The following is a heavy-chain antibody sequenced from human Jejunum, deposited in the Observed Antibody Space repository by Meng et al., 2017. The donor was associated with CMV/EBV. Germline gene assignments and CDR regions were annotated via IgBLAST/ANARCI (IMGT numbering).Heavy chain of an antibody. CDR2: ISGSGGSI. CDR1: RIPFSTFA. Sequence: ASRIPFSTFALSWVRQVPGKGLEWLSVISGSGGSIFYADSVKGRFTISRDNSKNTLYLQMNGLRAEDTAVYYCANLYSSSHFDYWGQGTLVTVSS. D-gene: IGHD6-6*01. CDR3: ANLYSSSHFDY. J-gene: IGHJ4*02. V-gene: IGHV3-23*01.